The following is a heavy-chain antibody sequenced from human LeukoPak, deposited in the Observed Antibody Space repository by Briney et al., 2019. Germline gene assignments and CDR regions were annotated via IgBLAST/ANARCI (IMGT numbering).Heavy chain of an antibody. D-gene: IGHD2-15*01. J-gene: IGHJ4*02. CDR2: ISISSNYI. V-gene: IGHV3-21*01. CDR3: ARDGGGGLDY. Sequence: GGSLRLSCAASGFTFGNYNMNWVRQAPGKGLEWVSCISISSNYIYHPDSVKGRFTISRDNAKNSLYLQMNSLRAEDTAVYYCARDGGGGLDYWGQGTLVTVSS. CDR1: GFTFGNYN.